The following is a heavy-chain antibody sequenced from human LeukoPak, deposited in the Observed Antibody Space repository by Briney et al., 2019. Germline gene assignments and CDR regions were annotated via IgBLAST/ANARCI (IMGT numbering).Heavy chain of an antibody. J-gene: IGHJ6*02. CDR3: ARDHYYYYGMDV. CDR1: GLTFRRYW. CDR2: IKQDGSEK. Sequence: GGALRLSCAASGLTFRRYWMIWLRQAPAKGLEGVANIKQDGSEKDFVDSAKGRFTISSDNAKNSLYLQMNSLRAEDTAVYYCARDHYYYYGMDVWGQGTTVTVSS. V-gene: IGHV3-7*01.